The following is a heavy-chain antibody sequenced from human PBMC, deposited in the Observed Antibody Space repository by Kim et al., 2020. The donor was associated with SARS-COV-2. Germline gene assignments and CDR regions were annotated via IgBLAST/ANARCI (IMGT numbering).Heavy chain of an antibody. V-gene: IGHV3-74*01. CDR3: IRVSEARYNGMDV. CDR1: GFSFSSYW. J-gene: IGHJ6*02. CDR2: INSDGSTT. Sequence: GGSLRLSCAASGFSFSSYWMYWVRQAPGKGLVWVSSINSDGSTTRYADSVKGRFTISRDNAKNTLYLQVSGLRAEDTAGYYCIRVSEARYNGMDVWGQGT.